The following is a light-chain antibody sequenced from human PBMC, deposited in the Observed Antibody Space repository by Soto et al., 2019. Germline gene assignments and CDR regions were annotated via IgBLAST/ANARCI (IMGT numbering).Light chain of an antibody. Sequence: DVQMTQSPSTLSAYVGDRVTITCRASQSISNWLAWYQQKPGKAPKLLIYDASSLETGVPSRFSGSGSGTEFTLTISSLQPDDFATYYCQHYKSYSPWTFGQGTKV. CDR2: DAS. V-gene: IGKV1-5*01. CDR1: QSISNW. CDR3: QHYKSYSPWT. J-gene: IGKJ1*01.